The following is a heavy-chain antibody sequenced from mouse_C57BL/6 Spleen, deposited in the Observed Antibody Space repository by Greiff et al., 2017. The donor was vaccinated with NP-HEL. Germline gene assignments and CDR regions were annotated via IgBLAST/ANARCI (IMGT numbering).Heavy chain of an antibody. V-gene: IGHV10-3*01. D-gene: IGHD2-14*01. CDR3: VRDRFYAMDY. CDR1: GFTFNTYA. J-gene: IGHJ4*01. Sequence: EVHLVESGGGLVQPKGSLKLSCAASGFTFNTYAMHWVRQAPGQGLEWVARIRRKSSNYATYYADSVKDRFTISRDDSQSMLYLQMNNLKTEDTAMYYCVRDRFYAMDYWGQGTSVTVSS. CDR2: IRRKSSNYAT.